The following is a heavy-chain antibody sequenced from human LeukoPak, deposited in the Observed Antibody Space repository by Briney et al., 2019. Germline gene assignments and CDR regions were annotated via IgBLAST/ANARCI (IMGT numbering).Heavy chain of an antibody. CDR3: ARGGGNFDY. CDR1: GGSFSGYY. CDR2: INHSGST. J-gene: IGHJ4*02. Sequence: SETLSLTCAVYGGSFSGYYWSWIRQPPGKGLEWIGEINHSGSTNHNPSLKSRVTISVDTSKNQFSLKLSSVTAADTAVYYCARGGGNFDYWGQGTLVTVSS. V-gene: IGHV4-34*01.